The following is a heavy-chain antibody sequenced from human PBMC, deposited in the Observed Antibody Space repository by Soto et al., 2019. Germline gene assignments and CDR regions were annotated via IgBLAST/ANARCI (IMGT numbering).Heavy chain of an antibody. CDR1: GFTFSNYA. CDR2: LSGSGGNT. J-gene: IGHJ3*02. D-gene: IGHD3-10*01. CDR3: AKERKEGVWFGSPRLFGVFDI. V-gene: IGHV3-23*01. Sequence: GGSLRLSCAASGFTFSNYAMSWVRQAPGKGLEWVSTLSGSGGNTYYADSVKGRFTISRDYSKNTLYLQTNSLRAEDTAVYHCAKERKEGVWFGSPRLFGVFDIWGQGTMVTVSS.